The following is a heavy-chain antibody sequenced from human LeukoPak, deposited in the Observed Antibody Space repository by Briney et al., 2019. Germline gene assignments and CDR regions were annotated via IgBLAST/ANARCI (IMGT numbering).Heavy chain of an antibody. CDR2: IAAAGDT. Sequence: PGGSLRLSCAASGFTFSSYDMHWVRQPAGKGLEWVSAIAAAGDTYYPDTVKGRFTISRENAKNSLYLQMNSLRVGDTAVHYCTRGGDGFDPWGQGTLVTVSS. J-gene: IGHJ5*02. CDR3: TRGGDGFDP. V-gene: IGHV3-13*01. D-gene: IGHD3-16*01. CDR1: GFTFSSYD.